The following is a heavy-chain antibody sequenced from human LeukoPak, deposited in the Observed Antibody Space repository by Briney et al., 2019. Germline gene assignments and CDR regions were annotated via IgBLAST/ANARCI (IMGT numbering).Heavy chain of an antibody. V-gene: IGHV3-48*02. CDR1: GFTFSSYS. J-gene: IGHJ4*02. D-gene: IGHD5-12*01. Sequence: GGSLRLSCAASGFTFSSYSMNWVRQAPGKGLEWVSYISSSSSTIYYADSVKGGFTISRDNAKNSLYLQMNSLRDEDTAVYYCARVDIVATMTSWSYWGQGTLVTVSS. CDR2: ISSSSSTI. CDR3: ARVDIVATMTSWSY.